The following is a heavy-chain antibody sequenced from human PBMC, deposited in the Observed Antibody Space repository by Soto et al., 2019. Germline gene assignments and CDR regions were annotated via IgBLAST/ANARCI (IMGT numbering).Heavy chain of an antibody. CDR3: ARIKWCLNYYNGMDV. CDR2: INPKTAAT. J-gene: IGHJ6*02. V-gene: IGHV1-2*02. Sequence: QVQLVQSGAEVKKSGASVKVSCKPSGSSFSDYFIQWVRQAPGQGLEWVAWINPKTAATNYAKKFQGRVSLTGDTSSTTSYMELTRLRPDDTAVYYGARIKWCLNYYNGMDVWGQGTTVIVSS. CDR1: GSSFSDYF. D-gene: IGHD2-21*02.